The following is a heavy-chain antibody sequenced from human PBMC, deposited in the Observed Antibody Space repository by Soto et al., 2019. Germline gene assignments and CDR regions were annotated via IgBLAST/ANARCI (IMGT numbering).Heavy chain of an antibody. D-gene: IGHD3-3*01. CDR3: AKDYNAFLSGHFDY. J-gene: IGHJ4*01. V-gene: IGHV3-48*04. Sequence: VFLRHSSAVSGFNIGDLSRNCIRQAPGRGLEWISYRRKSRVTTHYADSVDGRFAISSANAKNSLYLKMNSLRADATAVYYCAKDYNAFLSGHFDYWGHGALVTVTS. CDR2: RRKSRVTT. CDR1: GFNIGDLS.